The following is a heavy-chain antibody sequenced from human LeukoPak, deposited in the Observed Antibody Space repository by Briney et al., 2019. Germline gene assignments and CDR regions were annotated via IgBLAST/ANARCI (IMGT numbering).Heavy chain of an antibody. D-gene: IGHD6-19*01. CDR2: IRYDGSNK. J-gene: IGHJ4*02. V-gene: IGHV3-30*02. Sequence: GGSLRLSCAASGFTFSSYGMHWVRQAPGKGLEWVAFIRYDGSNKYYADSVKGRFTISRDNSENTLYLQMNGLRAEDTAVYYCAKDQQWLVNFIDYWGQGTLVTVSS. CDR3: AKDQQWLVNFIDY. CDR1: GFTFSSYG.